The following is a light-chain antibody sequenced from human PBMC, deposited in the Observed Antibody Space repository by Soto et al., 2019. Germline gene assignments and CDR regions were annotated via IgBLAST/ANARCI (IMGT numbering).Light chain of an antibody. CDR1: SSNIGAGCD. Sequence: QSVLTQPPSVSGAPGQRVTISCTGSSSNIGAGCDVHWYQQLPGTAPKLLIYANSNRPSGVPDRFSGSKSGTSASLAITDLQAEDEADYYCQSYDSSLSVVFGGGTKVTVL. CDR2: ANS. J-gene: IGLJ2*01. CDR3: QSYDSSLSVV. V-gene: IGLV1-40*01.